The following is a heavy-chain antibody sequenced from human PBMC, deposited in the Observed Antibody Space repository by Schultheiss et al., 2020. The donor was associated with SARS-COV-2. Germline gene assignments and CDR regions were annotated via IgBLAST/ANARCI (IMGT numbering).Heavy chain of an antibody. CDR3: ARESPRIPVDY. Sequence: GGSLRLSCAASGFTFSSYEMNWVRQAPGKGLEWVSYISSSGSTIYYADSVKGRFTISRDNAKNSLYLQMNSLRAEDTAVYYCARESPRIPVDYWGKGTLVTVSS. D-gene: IGHD2-21*01. CDR1: GFTFSSYE. CDR2: ISSSGSTI. J-gene: IGHJ4*02. V-gene: IGHV3-48*03.